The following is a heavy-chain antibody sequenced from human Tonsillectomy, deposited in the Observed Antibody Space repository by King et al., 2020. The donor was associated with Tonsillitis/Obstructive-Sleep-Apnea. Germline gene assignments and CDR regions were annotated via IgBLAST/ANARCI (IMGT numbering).Heavy chain of an antibody. CDR2: ISVNTGNK. D-gene: IGHD4-17*01. CDR1: GYRFRSYG. CDR3: ARDYVDPSPFFDY. V-gene: IGHV1-18*01. Sequence: VQLVESGAEVKKPGASVKVSCKASGYRFRSYGISWVRQAPGQRLEWRGWISVNTGNKKYAQKVQGRVIMTTDTATSTDYMELRSLRSDVTAVYCFARDYVDPSPFFDYWGQGTLVTVSS. J-gene: IGHJ4*02.